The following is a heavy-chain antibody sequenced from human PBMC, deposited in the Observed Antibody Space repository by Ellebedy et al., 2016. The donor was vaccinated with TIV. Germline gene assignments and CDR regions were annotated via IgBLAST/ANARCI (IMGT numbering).Heavy chain of an antibody. Sequence: AASVKVSCKASGYTFPSYYMHWVRQAPGQGLEWMGIINPSGGSTSYAQKFQGRVTMTRDTSTSTVYMELSSLRSEDTAVYYCARDRDTMIDEGWFDPWGQGTLVTVSS. J-gene: IGHJ5*02. CDR2: INPSGGST. CDR3: ARDRDTMIDEGWFDP. V-gene: IGHV1-46*01. D-gene: IGHD3-22*01. CDR1: GYTFPSYY.